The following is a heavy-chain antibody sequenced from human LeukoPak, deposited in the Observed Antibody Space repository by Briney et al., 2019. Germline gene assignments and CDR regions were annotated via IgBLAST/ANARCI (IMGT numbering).Heavy chain of an antibody. CDR3: AKGHNHYDAYFDY. CDR1: GFTFDDYA. Sequence: GGSLRLSCAASGFTFDDYAMHWVRQAPGKGLEWVSGISWNSGSIGYVDSVKGRFTISRDNAKNSLYLQMNSLRAEDTALYYCAKGHNHYDAYFDYWGQGTLVTVSS. J-gene: IGHJ4*02. D-gene: IGHD3-22*01. V-gene: IGHV3-9*01. CDR2: ISWNSGSI.